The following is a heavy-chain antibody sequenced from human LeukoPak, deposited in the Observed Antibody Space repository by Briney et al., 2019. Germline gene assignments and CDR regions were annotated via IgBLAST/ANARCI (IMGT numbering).Heavy chain of an antibody. J-gene: IGHJ6*03. CDR2: IYHSGST. CDR3: ARAGLGDLYYYYYMDV. V-gene: IGHV4-38-2*02. CDR1: GYSISSGYY. Sequence: SETLSLTCTVSGYSISSGYYWGWIRQPPGKGLEWIGSIYHSGSTYYNPSLKSRVTISVDTSKNQFSLKLSSVTAADTAVYYCARAGLGDLYYYYYMDVWGKGTTVTVSS. D-gene: IGHD3-16*01.